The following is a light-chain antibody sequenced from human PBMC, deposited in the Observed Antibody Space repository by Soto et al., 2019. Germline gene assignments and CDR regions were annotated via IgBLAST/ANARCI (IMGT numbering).Light chain of an antibody. CDR1: SSDVGGYNY. Sequence: QSALTQPASVSGSPGQSITISCTGTSSDVGGYNYVSWYQQHPGKAPKLMIYEVSNRPSGVSNRVSGSKSGNTASLTISGLQAEDEADYYCSSYTSSSTPYVFVTGTKVT. J-gene: IGLJ1*01. V-gene: IGLV2-14*01. CDR2: EVS. CDR3: SSYTSSSTPYV.